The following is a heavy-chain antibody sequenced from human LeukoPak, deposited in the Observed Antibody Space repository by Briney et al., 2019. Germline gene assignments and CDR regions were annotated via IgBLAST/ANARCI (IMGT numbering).Heavy chain of an antibody. CDR3: ASPNSMAGTHYFHY. D-gene: IGHD6-19*01. CDR2: ISYDGTDK. V-gene: IGHV3-30*04. CDR1: GFTFTTFP. Sequence: GGSLRLSCAASGFTFTTFPMHWVRQPPGKGLEWVAVISYDGTDKYYADSVKGRFTISRDNSKSTLYLQMDSLRAEDTAVYYCASPNSMAGTHYFHYWGQGTLVTASS. J-gene: IGHJ4*02.